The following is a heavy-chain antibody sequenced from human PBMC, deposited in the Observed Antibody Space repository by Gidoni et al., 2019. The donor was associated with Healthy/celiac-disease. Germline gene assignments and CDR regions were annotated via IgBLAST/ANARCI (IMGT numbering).Heavy chain of an antibody. J-gene: IGHJ4*02. Sequence: QVQLQESGPGLVKPSETLSLTCTVSGGSISSYYWSWIRQPPGKGLEWIGYIYYSGSTNYNPSLKSRVTISVDTSKNQFSLKLSSVTAADTAVYYCARVARGYSSGWLDYWGQGTLVTVSS. CDR3: ARVARGYSSGWLDY. D-gene: IGHD6-19*01. CDR2: IYYSGST. CDR1: GGSISSYY. V-gene: IGHV4-59*01.